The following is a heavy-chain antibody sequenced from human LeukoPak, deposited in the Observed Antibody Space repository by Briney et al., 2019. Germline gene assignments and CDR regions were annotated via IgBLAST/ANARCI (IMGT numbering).Heavy chain of an antibody. J-gene: IGHJ6*04. V-gene: IGHV4-39*01. D-gene: IGHD4-11*01. CDR3: ARPAGTVTQVDV. Sequence: SETLSLTCTVSGGSISSSSYYWGWIRQPPGKGLEWIGSIYYSGSTYYNPSLKSRVTISVDTSKNQFSLKLSSVTAADTAVYYCARPAGTVTQVDVCGKGPTVPVSA. CDR2: IYYSGST. CDR1: GGSISSSSYY.